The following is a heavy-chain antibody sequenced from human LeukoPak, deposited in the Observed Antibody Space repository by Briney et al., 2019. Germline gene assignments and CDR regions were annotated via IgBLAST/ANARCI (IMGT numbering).Heavy chain of an antibody. CDR2: ISYDGSNK. J-gene: IGHJ4*02. Sequence: PGGSLRLSCAASGFTFSSYAMHWVRQAPGKGLEWVAVISYDGSNKYYADSVKGRFTISRDNSKNTLYLQMNSLRAEDTAVYYCARPREGYSGYDGPFDYWGQGTLVTVSS. CDR1: GFTFSSYA. V-gene: IGHV3-30-3*01. CDR3: ARPREGYSGYDGPFDY. D-gene: IGHD5-12*01.